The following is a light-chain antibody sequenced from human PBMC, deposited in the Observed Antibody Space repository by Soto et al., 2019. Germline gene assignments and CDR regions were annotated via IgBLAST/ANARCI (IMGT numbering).Light chain of an antibody. Sequence: SALTRPSSVCGSAGQSSSISCTGTISDVGGYNYVSWYQQHPGKAPKLMIYEVSNRPSGVSNRFSGSQSGNTASLTISGLQAEDEADYYCSSYTSSSTYVSGTWTKVTV. CDR3: SSYTSSSTYV. V-gene: IGLV2-14*01. J-gene: IGLJ1*01. CDR1: ISDVGGYNY. CDR2: EVS.